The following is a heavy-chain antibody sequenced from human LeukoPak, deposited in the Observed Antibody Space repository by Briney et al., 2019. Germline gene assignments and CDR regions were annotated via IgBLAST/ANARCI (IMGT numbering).Heavy chain of an antibody. J-gene: IGHJ5*02. CDR2: INPNSGGT. CDR3: ARVDTVVVPTGITWFDP. CDR1: GYTFTGYY. V-gene: IGHV1-2*02. D-gene: IGHD2-2*02. Sequence: ASVKVSCKASGYTFTGYYIHWVRQAPGQGLEWMGWINPNSGGTNYAQKFQGRVTMSRDTPISTAYMELTRLRSDDTAVYYCARVDTVVVPTGITWFDPWGQGTLVTVSS.